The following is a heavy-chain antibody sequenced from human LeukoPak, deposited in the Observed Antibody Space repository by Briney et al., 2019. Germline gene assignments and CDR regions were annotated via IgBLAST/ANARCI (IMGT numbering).Heavy chain of an antibody. CDR1: RYAFTNYY. CDR3: ARASRLGGFDY. CDR2: TNPSGGST. Sequence: ASVKVSCKASRYAFTNYYMHWVRQAPGQGLEWVGITNPSGGSTSYALKFQGRVTMTRDTSTGTVYMELNSLRSEDTAMYYCARASRLGGFDYWGQGTLVTVSS. D-gene: IGHD3-10*01. V-gene: IGHV1-46*01. J-gene: IGHJ4*02.